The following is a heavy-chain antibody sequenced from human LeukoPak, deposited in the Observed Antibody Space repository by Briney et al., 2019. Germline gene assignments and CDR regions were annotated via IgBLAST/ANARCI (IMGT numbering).Heavy chain of an antibody. D-gene: IGHD6-13*01. Sequence: SETLSLTCTVSGASIRNYHWSWIRQSPGKGLEWIGYIYYSGSTNYNPSLESRVAMSVDTSKNQFSLRLSSVTAADTAIYYCARRYSSSWYVGFFDPWGQGTLVTVSS. CDR1: GASIRNYH. CDR3: ARRYSSSWYVGFFDP. V-gene: IGHV4-59*08. J-gene: IGHJ5*02. CDR2: IYYSGST.